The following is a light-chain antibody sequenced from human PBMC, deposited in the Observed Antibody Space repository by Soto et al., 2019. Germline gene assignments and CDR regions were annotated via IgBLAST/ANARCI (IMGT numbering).Light chain of an antibody. V-gene: IGLV2-14*01. CDR2: EVT. Sequence: QSALTQPASVSGSPGQSITISCTGTSSDVGGYNYVSWYQQHPGKVPKVMIYEVTKRPSGVSNRFSGSKSGNTASLTISGLQAEDEADYYCSSYTSGTTLVVFGGGTKLT. CDR3: SSYTSGTTLVV. J-gene: IGLJ2*01. CDR1: SSDVGGYNY.